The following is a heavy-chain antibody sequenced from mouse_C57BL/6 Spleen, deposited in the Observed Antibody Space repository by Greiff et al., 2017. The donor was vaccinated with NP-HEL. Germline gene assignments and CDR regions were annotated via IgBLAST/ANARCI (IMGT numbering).Heavy chain of an antibody. CDR2: IDPSDSYT. CDR1: GYTFTSYW. V-gene: IGHV1-50*01. Sequence: QVQLQQSGAELVKPGASVKLSCKASGYTFTSYWMQWVKQRPGQGLEWIGEIDPSDSYTNYNQKFKGKATLTVDTSSSTAYMQLSSLTSEDSAVYYCARRPLAYWGQGTLVTVSA. CDR3: ARRPLAY. J-gene: IGHJ3*01.